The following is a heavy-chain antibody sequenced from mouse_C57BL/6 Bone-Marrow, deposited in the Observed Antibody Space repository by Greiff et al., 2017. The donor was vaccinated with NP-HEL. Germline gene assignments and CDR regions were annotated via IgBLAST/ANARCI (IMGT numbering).Heavy chain of an antibody. V-gene: IGHV1-74*01. CDR3: AMGAWFAY. CDR1: GYPFTSYW. J-gene: IGHJ3*01. CDR2: IHPSDSDP. Sequence: QVQLQQPGAELPKPGPSVKVSCKASGYPFTSYWMNWWKQGPGQGLEWIGRIHPSDSDPNSNQKFKGKATLTVDKSSSTAYMQLSSLTSEDSAVYYCAMGAWFAYWGQGTLVTVSA.